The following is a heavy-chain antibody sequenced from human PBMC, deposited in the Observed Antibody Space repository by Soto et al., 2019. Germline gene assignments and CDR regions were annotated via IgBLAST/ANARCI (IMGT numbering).Heavy chain of an antibody. CDR3: ARDIVDEPPLFVY. J-gene: IGHJ4*02. CDR2: ISYDGKKT. D-gene: IGHD3-16*02. Sequence: HPGGSLRLSCAASGFTFSNYALHWVRQAPGKGLEWVALISYDGKKTYYADSVKGRFTISRDNNNNMLSLHMSGLRREDTGGYFCARDIVDEPPLFVYWGQG. CDR1: GFTFSNYA. V-gene: IGHV3-30*04.